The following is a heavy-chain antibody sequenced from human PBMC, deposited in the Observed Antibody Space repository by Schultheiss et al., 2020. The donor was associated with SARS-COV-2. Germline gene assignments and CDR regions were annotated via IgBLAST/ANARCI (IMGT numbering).Heavy chain of an antibody. J-gene: IGHJ6*02. CDR2: IYYSGST. D-gene: IGHD3-9*01. CDR1: GGSISSSSYY. Sequence: SQTLSLTCPVSGGSISSSSYYWGWIRQPPGKGLEWIGSIYYSGSTYYNPSLKSRVTISVDTSKNQFSLKLSSVTTADTAVYYCAGHLTGNFDWLPHRPYYYYGMDVWGQGTTVTVSS. V-gene: IGHV4-39*01. CDR3: AGHLTGNFDWLPHRPYYYYGMDV.